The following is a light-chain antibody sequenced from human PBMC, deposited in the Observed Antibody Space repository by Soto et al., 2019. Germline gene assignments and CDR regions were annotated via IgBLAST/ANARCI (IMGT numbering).Light chain of an antibody. Sequence: DLQMTQSPSSLSASVGDRVTITCQASQDISNYLNWYQQKPGKAPKLLIYDASNLETGVPSRFSGSGSATDFTFTIRSLQPEDIATYYCQQYDNLLPFTFGPRTKVDIK. V-gene: IGKV1-33*01. J-gene: IGKJ3*01. CDR1: QDISNY. CDR2: DAS. CDR3: QQYDNLLPFT.